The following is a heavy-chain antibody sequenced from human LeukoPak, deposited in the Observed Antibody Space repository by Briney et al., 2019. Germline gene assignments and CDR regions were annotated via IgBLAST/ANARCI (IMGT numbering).Heavy chain of an antibody. V-gene: IGHV3-23*01. CDR2: ISGSGGST. J-gene: IGHJ4*02. CDR3: ARDAGLVGATWVDY. D-gene: IGHD1-26*01. Sequence: GGSLRLSCAASGFTFSSYAMSWVRQAPGKGLEWVSAISGSGGSTYYANSVKGRVTISRDNSKNTLYLQMDSLRPEDMAVYYCARDAGLVGATWVDYWGQGTLVTVSS. CDR1: GFTFSSYA.